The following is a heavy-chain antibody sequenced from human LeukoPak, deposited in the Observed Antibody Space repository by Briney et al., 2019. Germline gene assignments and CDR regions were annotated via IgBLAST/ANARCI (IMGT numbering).Heavy chain of an antibody. CDR3: ARGSSNTGFAY. J-gene: IGHJ4*02. CDR2: ITRSSYI. CDR1: GFTFNTYS. D-gene: IGHD1-14*01. V-gene: IGHV3-21*01. Sequence: GGSLRLSCAASGFTFNTYSMNWVRQAPGKGLEWVSSITRSSYIYYADSVKGRFTISRDNAKNSLYLQINSLRAEDTAIYYCARGSSNTGFAYWGQGTLVTVSS.